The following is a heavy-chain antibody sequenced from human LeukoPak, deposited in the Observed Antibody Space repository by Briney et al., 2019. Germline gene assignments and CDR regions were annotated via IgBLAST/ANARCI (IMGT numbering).Heavy chain of an antibody. CDR2: INPSGGST. J-gene: IGHJ5*02. V-gene: IGHV1-46*01. CDR3: ARDSSGITIFGVAWFDP. D-gene: IGHD3-3*01. CDR1: GYTFTSYY. Sequence: ASVQVSCKASGYTFTSYYMHWVRQAPGQGLEWMGIINPSGGSTSYAQKFQGRVTMTRDTSTSTVYMELSSLRSEDTAVYYCARDSSGITIFGVAWFDPWGQGTLVTVSS.